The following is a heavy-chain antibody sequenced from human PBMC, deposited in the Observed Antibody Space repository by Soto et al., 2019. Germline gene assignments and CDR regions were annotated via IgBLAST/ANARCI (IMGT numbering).Heavy chain of an antibody. V-gene: IGHV4-59*01. CDR1: GGSISSYY. Sequence: SETLSLTCTVSGGSISSYYWSWIRQPPGKGLEWIGYIYYSGSTNYNPSLKSRVTISVDTSKNQFSLKLSSVTAADTAVYYCAKENLGIAVAGDFYYYYGMDVWGQGTTVTVSS. J-gene: IGHJ6*02. CDR3: AKENLGIAVAGDFYYYYGMDV. CDR2: IYYSGST. D-gene: IGHD6-19*01.